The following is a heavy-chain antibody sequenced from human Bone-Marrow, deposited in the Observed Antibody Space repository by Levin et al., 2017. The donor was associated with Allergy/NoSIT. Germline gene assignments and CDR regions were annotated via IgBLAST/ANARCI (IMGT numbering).Heavy chain of an antibody. J-gene: IGHJ4*02. D-gene: IGHD6-19*01. CDR2: IWYDGRNK. CDR1: GFTFSSSG. CDR3: ARDISVTGYYFDY. V-gene: IGHV3-33*01. Sequence: GGSLRLSCAASGFTFSSSGMHWVRQAPGKGLEWVAVIWYDGRNKYYADSVKGRFTISKDNSKNTLYLQMNSLRAEDTAVYYCARDISVTGYYFDYWGQGTLVTVSS.